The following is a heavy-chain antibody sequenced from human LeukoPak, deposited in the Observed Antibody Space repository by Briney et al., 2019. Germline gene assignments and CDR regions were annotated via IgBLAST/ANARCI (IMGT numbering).Heavy chain of an antibody. CDR1: GFTFSDYY. J-gene: IGHJ6*02. CDR2: ISSSGNTI. CDR3: ARDAAAAGPYYYYGMDV. V-gene: IGHV3-11*01. D-gene: IGHD6-13*01. Sequence: GGSLRLSCAASGFTFSDYYMSWIRQAPGKGLEWVSYISSSGNTIYYADSVKGRFTISRGNAKNSLYLQMNSLRAEDTAVYYCARDAAAAGPYYYYGMDVWGQGTTVTVSS.